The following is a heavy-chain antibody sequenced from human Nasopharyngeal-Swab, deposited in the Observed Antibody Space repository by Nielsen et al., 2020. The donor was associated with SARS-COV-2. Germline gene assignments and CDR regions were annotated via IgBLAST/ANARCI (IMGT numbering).Heavy chain of an antibody. CDR3: ARGYSGSYYSPFDY. Sequence: SCAASGFTFSSYGMHWVRQAPGKGLEWVAVISYDGSNKYYADSVKGRFTISRDNSKNTLYLQMNSLRAEDTAVYYCARGYSGSYYSPFDYWGQGTLVTVSS. V-gene: IGHV3-30*03. J-gene: IGHJ4*02. D-gene: IGHD1-26*01. CDR2: ISYDGSNK. CDR1: GFTFSSYG.